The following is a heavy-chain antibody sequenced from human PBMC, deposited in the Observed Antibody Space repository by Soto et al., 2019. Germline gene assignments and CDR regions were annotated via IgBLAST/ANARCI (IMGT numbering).Heavy chain of an antibody. CDR2: INHSGST. V-gene: IGHV4-34*01. J-gene: IGHJ6*02. D-gene: IGHD2-2*01. CDR3: ARGPVVPAVGSHYYYYGMDV. CDR1: GGSFSGYY. Sequence: PSETLSLTCAVYGGSFSGYYWSWIRQPPGKGLDWIGEINHSGSTNYNPSLKSRVTISVDTSKNQFSLKLSSVTAADTAVYYCARGPVVPAVGSHYYYYGMDVWGQGTTVTVSS.